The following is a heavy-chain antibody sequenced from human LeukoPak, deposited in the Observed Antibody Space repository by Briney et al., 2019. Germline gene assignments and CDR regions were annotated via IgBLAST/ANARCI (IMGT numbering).Heavy chain of an antibody. CDR1: GFTFSSYE. J-gene: IGHJ4*02. CDR3: ARDREWFDY. CDR2: ISSSGGTI. V-gene: IGHV3-48*03. D-gene: IGHD3-3*01. Sequence: PGGSLRLSCSASGFTFSSYEMNWVRQAPGKGLEWVSYISSSGGTIYYADSVKGRFTISRDNAKNSLYLQMNSLRAEDTAVYYCARDREWFDYWGQGTPVTVSS.